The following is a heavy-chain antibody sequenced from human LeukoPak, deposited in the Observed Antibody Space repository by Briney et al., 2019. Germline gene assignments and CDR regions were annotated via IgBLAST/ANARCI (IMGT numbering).Heavy chain of an antibody. CDR1: GFTFSSYG. D-gene: IGHD1-26*01. J-gene: IGHJ6*04. V-gene: IGHV3-30*02. CDR3: AKKWAIDV. CDR2: IRYDGSNK. Sequence: GGSLRLSCAASGFTFSSYGMHWVRQAPGHGLESAAFIRYDGSNKYYADSVKGRFTIARDNSKNTLYLQMNSLRAEDTVVYYWAKKWAIDVWGKGTTVTISS.